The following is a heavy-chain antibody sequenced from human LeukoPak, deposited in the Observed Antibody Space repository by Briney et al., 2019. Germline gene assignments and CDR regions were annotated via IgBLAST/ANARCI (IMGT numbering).Heavy chain of an antibody. Sequence: GGSLRHSCAASGFTVSSNYMSWVRQAPGKGLEWVSVIYSGGSTYYADSVKGRFTISRDNSKNTLYLQMNSLRAEDTAVYYCARGANYDILTGYMYYFDYWGQGTLVTVSS. CDR2: IYSGGST. J-gene: IGHJ4*02. CDR1: GFTVSSNY. D-gene: IGHD3-9*01. CDR3: ARGANYDILTGYMYYFDY. V-gene: IGHV3-66*02.